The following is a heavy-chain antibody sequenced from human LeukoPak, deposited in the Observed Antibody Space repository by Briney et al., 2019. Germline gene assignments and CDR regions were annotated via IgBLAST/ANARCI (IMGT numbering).Heavy chain of an antibody. CDR2: IYTSGTT. CDR3: AREEWELLPYNWFDP. V-gene: IGHV4-61*02. Sequence: SETLSLTCTVSGGSISSGSYYFNWIRQPAGKGLEWIGRIYTSGTTNYNPSLKSRVSISVDTSKNQFSLRLSSVTAADTAVYYCAREEWELLPYNWFDPWGQGTLVTVSS. CDR1: GGSISSGSYY. D-gene: IGHD1-26*01. J-gene: IGHJ5*02.